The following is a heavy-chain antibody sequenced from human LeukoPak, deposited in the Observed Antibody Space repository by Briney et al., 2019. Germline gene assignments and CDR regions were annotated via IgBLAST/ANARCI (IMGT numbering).Heavy chain of an antibody. CDR2: IYYSGST. J-gene: IGHJ5*02. D-gene: IGHD3-3*01. Sequence: SETLSLTCTVSGGSISSYYWSWIRQPPGKGLEWIGYIYYSGSTYYNPSLKSRVTISVDTSKNQFSLKLSSVTAADTAVYYCASSYYDLSFESRNWFDPWGQGTLVTVSS. CDR1: GGSISSYY. CDR3: ASSYYDLSFESRNWFDP. V-gene: IGHV4-59*12.